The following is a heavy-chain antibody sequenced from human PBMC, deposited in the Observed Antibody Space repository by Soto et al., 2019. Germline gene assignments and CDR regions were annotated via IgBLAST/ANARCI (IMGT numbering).Heavy chain of an antibody. J-gene: IGHJ4*02. CDR2: ISDDGSNY. D-gene: IGHD1-7*01. CDR3: AKVHWNFLVYYFDY. Sequence: PGWSLRLSCAASGFTFSSYGMHWVRQAPGKGLEWVAVISDDGSNYYYADSVKGRFTISRDNSKNTLFLQMNSLRAEDTAVYYCAKVHWNFLVYYFDYWGQGTLVTVSS. V-gene: IGHV3-30*18. CDR1: GFTFSSYG.